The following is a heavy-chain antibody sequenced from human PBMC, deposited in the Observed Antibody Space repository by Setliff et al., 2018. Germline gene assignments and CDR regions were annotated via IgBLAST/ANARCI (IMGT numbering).Heavy chain of an antibody. D-gene: IGHD3-10*01. V-gene: IGHV4-59*11. CDR2: IYYSGST. CDR1: GGSISSHY. Sequence: KTSETLSLTCTVSGGSISSHYWSWIRQPPGKGLEWIGYIYYSGSTNYNPSLKSRVTISVDTSKNQFSLKLSSVTAADTAVYYCAGDQGRDYYYYYYMDVWGKGTTVT. CDR3: AGDQGRDYYYYYYMDV. J-gene: IGHJ6*03.